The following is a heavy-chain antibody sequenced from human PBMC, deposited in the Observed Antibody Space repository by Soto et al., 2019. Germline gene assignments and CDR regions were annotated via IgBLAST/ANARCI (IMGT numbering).Heavy chain of an antibody. D-gene: IGHD6-19*01. CDR3: AARVGPQWLVYYFDY. Sequence: SETLSLTCAVSGGSISSSNWWSWVRQPPGKGLGWIGEIYHSGSTNYNPSLKSRVTISVDKSKNQFSLKLSSVTAADTAVYYCAARVGPQWLVYYFDYWGQGTLVTVSS. CDR2: IYHSGST. V-gene: IGHV4-4*02. J-gene: IGHJ4*02. CDR1: GGSISSSNW.